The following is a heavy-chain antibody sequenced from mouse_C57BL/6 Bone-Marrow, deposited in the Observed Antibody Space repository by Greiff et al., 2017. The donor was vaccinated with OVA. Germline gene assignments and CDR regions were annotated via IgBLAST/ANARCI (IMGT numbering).Heavy chain of an antibody. CDR3: TRALHYYGSSPMDY. J-gene: IGHJ4*01. CDR2: ISSGGDYI. V-gene: IGHV5-9-1*02. Sequence: EVKLVESGEGLVKPGGSLKLSCAASGFTFSSYAMSWVRQTPEKRLEWVAYISSGGDYIYYADTVKGRFTISRDNARNTLYLQMSSLKSEDTAMYYCTRALHYYGSSPMDYWGQGTSVTVSS. CDR1: GFTFSSYA. D-gene: IGHD1-1*01.